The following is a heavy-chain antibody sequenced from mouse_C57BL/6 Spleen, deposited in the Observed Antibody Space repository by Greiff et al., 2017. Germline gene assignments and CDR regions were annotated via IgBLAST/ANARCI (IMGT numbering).Heavy chain of an antibody. D-gene: IGHD3-3*01. CDR1: GFTFSSYG. CDR3: ARQGDGGGFDY. Sequence: EVKLVESGGDLVKPGGSLKLSCAASGFTFSSYGMSWVRQTPDKRLEWVATISSGGSYTYYPDSVKGRFTISRDNAKNTLYLQMSSLKSEDTAMYYCARQGDGGGFDYWGQGTTLTVSS. CDR2: ISSGGSYT. J-gene: IGHJ2*01. V-gene: IGHV5-6*01.